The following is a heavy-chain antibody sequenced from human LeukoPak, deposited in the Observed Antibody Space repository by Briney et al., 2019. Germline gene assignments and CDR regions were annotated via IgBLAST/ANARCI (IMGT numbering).Heavy chain of an antibody. CDR1: GGSFSGYY. J-gene: IGHJ5*02. V-gene: IGHV4-34*01. Sequence: SETLSLTCAVYGGSFSGYYWSWIRQPPGKGLEWIWEINHSGSTNYNPSLKSRVTISVDTSKNQFSLKLSSVTAADTAVYYCARGRNAYYDSSGYRSVNWFDPWGQGTLVTVSS. CDR3: ARGRNAYYDSSGYRSVNWFDP. D-gene: IGHD3-22*01. CDR2: INHSGST.